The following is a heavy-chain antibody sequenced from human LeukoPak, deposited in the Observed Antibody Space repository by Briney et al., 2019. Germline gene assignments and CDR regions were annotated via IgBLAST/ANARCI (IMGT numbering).Heavy chain of an antibody. D-gene: IGHD3-22*01. Sequence: PGGSLRLSCAASGFTFSSDAMHWVRQAPGKGLEYASAISSNGGTTHYGNSVKGRFTISRDNSKNTLYLQMGSLRAEDMAVYFCARSSGYGYYFDYWGQGTLVTVSS. J-gene: IGHJ4*02. V-gene: IGHV3-64*01. CDR2: ISSNGGTT. CDR3: ARSSGYGYYFDY. CDR1: GFTFSSDA.